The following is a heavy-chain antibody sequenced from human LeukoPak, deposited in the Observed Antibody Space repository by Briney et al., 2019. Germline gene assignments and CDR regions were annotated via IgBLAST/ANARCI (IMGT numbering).Heavy chain of an antibody. J-gene: IGHJ3*02. CDR2: ISGSGGST. V-gene: IGHV3-23*01. D-gene: IGHD4-23*01. CDR1: GFTFSSHA. Sequence: GGSLRLSCAASGFTFSSHAMSWVRQAPGKGLEWVSAISGSGGSTYYADSVKGRFTISRDNSKNTLYLQMNSLRAEDTAVYYCAKGPGGNSGLDAFDIWGQGTMVTVSS. CDR3: AKGPGGNSGLDAFDI.